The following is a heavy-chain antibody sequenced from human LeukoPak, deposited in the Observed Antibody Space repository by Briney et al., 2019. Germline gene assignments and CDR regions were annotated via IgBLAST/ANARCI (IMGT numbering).Heavy chain of an antibody. CDR3: ARLSGHCSGGSCYGYYGRDV. V-gene: IGHV4-39*01. J-gene: IGHJ6*02. Sequence: KPSETLSLTCTVSGGSISGGSYQWGWLRQPPGEGLEWVGRIHYSGTTHYTPSLTSRVNTPVDKSKQKLYLKLNCVIAADTAVYYCARLSGHCSGGSCYGYYGRDVWGQGTTVTGSS. D-gene: IGHD2-15*01. CDR2: IHYSGTT. CDR1: GGSISGGSYQ.